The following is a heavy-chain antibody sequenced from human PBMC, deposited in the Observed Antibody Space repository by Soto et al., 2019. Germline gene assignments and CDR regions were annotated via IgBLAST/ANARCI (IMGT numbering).Heavy chain of an antibody. CDR2: IIPIFGTA. D-gene: IGHD3-3*01. V-gene: IGHV1-69*13. CDR3: ARGSYYDFWSGYSGWDINYYYYYGMDV. CDR1: GGTFSSYA. Sequence: GASVKVSCKASGGTFSSYAISWVRQAPGQGLEWMGGIIPIFGTANYAQKFQGRVTITADESTSTAYMELSSLRSEDTAVSYCARGSYYDFWSGYSGWDINYYYYYGMDVWGQGTTVTVSS. J-gene: IGHJ6*02.